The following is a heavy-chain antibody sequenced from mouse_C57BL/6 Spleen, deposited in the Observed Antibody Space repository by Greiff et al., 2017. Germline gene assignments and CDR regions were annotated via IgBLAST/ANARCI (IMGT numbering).Heavy chain of an antibody. CDR3: ATYSLYAMDY. CDR2: IDPNSGGT. Sequence: QVQLQQPGAELVKPGASVKLSCTASGYTFTSYWMHWVKQRPGRGLEWIGRIDPNSGGTKYNEKFKSKATLTVDKPSSTAYMQLSSLTSEDSAVYYCATYSLYAMDYWGQGTSVTVSS. D-gene: IGHD2-12*01. J-gene: IGHJ4*01. CDR1: GYTFTSYW. V-gene: IGHV1-72*01.